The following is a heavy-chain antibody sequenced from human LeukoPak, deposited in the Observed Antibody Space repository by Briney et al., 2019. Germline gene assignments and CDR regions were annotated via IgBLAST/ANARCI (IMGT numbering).Heavy chain of an antibody. CDR2: IYYSGST. CDR3: ARATWGGPWN. CDR1: GGSISSSSYY. D-gene: IGHD7-27*01. Sequence: PSETLSLTCTVSGGSISSSSYYWGWIRQPPGKGLEWIGSIYYSGSTYYNPSLKSRVTISVDTSKNQFSLKLSSVTAADTAVYYCARATWGGPWNWGQGTLVTVSS. J-gene: IGHJ4*02. V-gene: IGHV4-39*07.